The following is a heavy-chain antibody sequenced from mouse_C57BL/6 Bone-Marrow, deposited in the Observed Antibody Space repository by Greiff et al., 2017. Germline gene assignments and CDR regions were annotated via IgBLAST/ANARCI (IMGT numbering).Heavy chain of an antibody. CDR3: ARDQAWFAY. V-gene: IGHV5-4*01. Sequence: EVKLMESGGGLVKPGGSLKLSCAASGFTFSSYAMSWVRQTPEKRLEWVATISDGGSYTYYPDIVKGRFPISRDNAKNNLYLQMSHLQSEDTAMYYCARDQAWFAYWGQGTLVTVSA. J-gene: IGHJ3*01. CDR2: ISDGGSYT. D-gene: IGHD3-2*02. CDR1: GFTFSSYA.